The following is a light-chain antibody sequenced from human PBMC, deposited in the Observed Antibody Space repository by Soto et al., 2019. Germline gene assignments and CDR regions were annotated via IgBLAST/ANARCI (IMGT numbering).Light chain of an antibody. CDR2: GAS. J-gene: IGKJ2*01. CDR1: QTVVTY. Sequence: DIQMTQSPSPLSASVGDRVTITCRASQTVVTYVNWYQHKPRQAPKLLIYGASTLQTEVPSRFSGAGSLRDFSLTISSLQPQDAATYFCQQSYSNPYTFGPGTIVEIK. CDR3: QQSYSNPYT. V-gene: IGKV1-39*01.